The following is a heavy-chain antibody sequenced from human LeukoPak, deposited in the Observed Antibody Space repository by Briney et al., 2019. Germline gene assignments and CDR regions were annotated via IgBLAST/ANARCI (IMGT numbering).Heavy chain of an antibody. Sequence: SQTLSLTCTVSGGSISSGGYYWNWIRRHPGKGLEYIGYIYHSGSTYYSPSPRSRVTISVDTSKNQFSLKLTSVTAADTAVYYCARGDPYYFDYWGQGTLVTVSS. J-gene: IGHJ4*02. CDR2: IYHSGST. CDR3: ARGDPYYFDY. V-gene: IGHV4-31*03. CDR1: GGSISSGGYY.